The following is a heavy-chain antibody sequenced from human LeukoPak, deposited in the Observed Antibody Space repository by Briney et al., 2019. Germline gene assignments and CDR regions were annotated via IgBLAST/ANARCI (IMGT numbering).Heavy chain of an antibody. CDR1: GFTFDDYG. CDR3: ARQNYDILTGPLYFFDY. J-gene: IGHJ4*02. Sequence: GGSLRLSCAASGFTFDDYGMSWVRQAPGKGLEGVSGINWNGGSTGYADSVKGRFTISRDNAKNSLYLQMNSLRAEDTALYYCARQNYDILTGPLYFFDYWGQGTPVTVSS. V-gene: IGHV3-20*04. D-gene: IGHD3-9*01. CDR2: INWNGGST.